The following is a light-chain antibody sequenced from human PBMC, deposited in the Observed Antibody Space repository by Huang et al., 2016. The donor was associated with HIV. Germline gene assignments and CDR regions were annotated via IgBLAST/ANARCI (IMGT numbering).Light chain of an antibody. V-gene: IGKV3-15*01. CDR1: QRITSN. Sequence: EIVMTQSPATLSVSPGERATLSCRASQRITSNLAWYQQKPGQAPRLLSYAASTRATGIPARFSGSGSGTEFTLSISSLQSEDFAVYYCQQYNNWPPWTFGQGTKVEIK. CDR2: AAS. J-gene: IGKJ1*01. CDR3: QQYNNWPPWT.